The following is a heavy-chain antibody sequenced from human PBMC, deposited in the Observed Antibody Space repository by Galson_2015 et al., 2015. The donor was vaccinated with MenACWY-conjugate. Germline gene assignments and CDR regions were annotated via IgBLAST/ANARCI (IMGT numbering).Heavy chain of an antibody. J-gene: IGHJ5*02. CDR2: ISSSSTYT. Sequence: SLRLSCAASGFTFSDYYMSWLRQAPGKGLEWVSYISSSSTYTDHADSVKGRFTISRDNAENSLYLQMDSLRVEDTAVYYCARTAGSVPPWGQGTLVTVSS. D-gene: IGHD6-13*01. CDR1: GFTFSDYY. CDR3: ARTAGSVPP. V-gene: IGHV3-11*06.